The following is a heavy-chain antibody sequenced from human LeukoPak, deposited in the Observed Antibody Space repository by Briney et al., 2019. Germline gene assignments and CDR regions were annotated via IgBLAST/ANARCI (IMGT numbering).Heavy chain of an antibody. V-gene: IGHV3-30*18. CDR1: GFTFSSYG. CDR2: ISYDGSNK. D-gene: IGHD6-6*01. Sequence: GRSLRLSCAASGFTFSSYGMHWVRQAPGKGLEWVAVISYDGSNKYYADSVKCRFTSSRDNSKNTLYLQMNSLRAEDTAVYYCAKGGRIAARHIDYWGQGTLVTVSS. CDR3: AKGGRIAARHIDY. J-gene: IGHJ4*02.